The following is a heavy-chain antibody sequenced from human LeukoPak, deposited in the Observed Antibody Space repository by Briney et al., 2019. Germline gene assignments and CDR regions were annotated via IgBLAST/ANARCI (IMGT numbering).Heavy chain of an antibody. CDR3: AREGYFDWFTYYFDY. CDR2: INPNSGGT. J-gene: IGHJ4*02. Sequence: ASVKVSCKASGYTFTGYYMHGVRQAPGQGLEWMGWINPNSGGTNYAQKFQGWVTMTRDTSISTAYMELSRLRSDDTAVYYCAREGYFDWFTYYFDYWGQGTLVTVSS. D-gene: IGHD3-9*01. CDR1: GYTFTGYY. V-gene: IGHV1-2*04.